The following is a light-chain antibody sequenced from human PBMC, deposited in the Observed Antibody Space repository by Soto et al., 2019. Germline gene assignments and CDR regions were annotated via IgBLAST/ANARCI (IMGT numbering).Light chain of an antibody. CDR2: RVS. Sequence: EIVLTQSPGTLSLSPGDRATLSCRASQAFNTYLAWYQQQPGQAPRLLIYRVSTSATGIPDRFSGSGSGTDFTLTISQLEPEGCAVYYCHYYADSPGSFRPGTQVDVK. CDR3: HYYADSPGS. J-gene: IGKJ3*01. V-gene: IGKV3-20*01. CDR1: QAFNTY.